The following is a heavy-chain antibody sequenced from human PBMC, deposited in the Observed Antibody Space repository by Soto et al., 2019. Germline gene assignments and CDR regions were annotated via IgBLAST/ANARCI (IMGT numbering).Heavy chain of an antibody. CDR3: ARETDTSMVDY. V-gene: IGHV1-8*01. CDR1: GYNFSAYY. Sequence: QVQLVQSGAEVKKPGASVKVSCQTSGYNFSAYYFNWVRQAAGQGPEWMGWLNPRNGQTGYVQKFRGRVTMTRDTSIATVYLELSRLTSEDTAIYFCARETDTSMVDYWGQEPWSPSPQ. D-gene: IGHD5-18*01. CDR2: LNPRNGQT. J-gene: IGHJ4*01.